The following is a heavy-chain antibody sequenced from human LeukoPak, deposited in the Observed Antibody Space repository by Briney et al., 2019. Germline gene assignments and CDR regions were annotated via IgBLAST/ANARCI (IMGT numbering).Heavy chain of an antibody. CDR1: GGSFSGYY. CDR2: INHSGST. D-gene: IGHD1/OR15-1a*01. V-gene: IGHV4-34*01. J-gene: IGHJ4*02. Sequence: SETLSLTCAVYGGSFSGYYWSWIRQPPGKGLEWIGEINHSGSTNYNPSLKSRVTISVDTSKNQFSLKLSSVTAADTAVYYRARLNLTSCFDYWGQGTLVTVSS. CDR3: ARLNLTSCFDY.